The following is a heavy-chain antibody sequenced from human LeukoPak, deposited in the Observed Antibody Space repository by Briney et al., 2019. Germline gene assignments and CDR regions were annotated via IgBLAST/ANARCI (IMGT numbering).Heavy chain of an antibody. V-gene: IGHV1-18*01. D-gene: IGHD6-13*01. Sequence: GASVKVSCKASGYTFTSYGISWVRQAPGQGLEWMGWISAYNGNTNYAQKLQGRVTMTTDTSTSTAYMELRSPRSDDTAVYYCARDIAAAGNDAFDIWGQGTMVTVSS. CDR1: GYTFTSYG. CDR3: ARDIAAAGNDAFDI. J-gene: IGHJ3*02. CDR2: ISAYNGNT.